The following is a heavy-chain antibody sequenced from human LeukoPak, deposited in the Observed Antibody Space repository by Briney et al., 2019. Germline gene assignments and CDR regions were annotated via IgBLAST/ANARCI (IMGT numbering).Heavy chain of an antibody. Sequence: GESLQIYCQGSGYNFTSYWIGGVRQLPGKGVEWMGIIYPGDYDTRDRPSFQGQVTISADKSISTAYLQWSSLKASDTAIYYCAKRPRDRDGYNYWYYFDYWGQGTLVTVSS. J-gene: IGHJ4*02. CDR1: GYNFTSYW. V-gene: IGHV5-51*01. D-gene: IGHD5-24*01. CDR2: IYPGDYDT. CDR3: AKRPRDRDGYNYWYYFDY.